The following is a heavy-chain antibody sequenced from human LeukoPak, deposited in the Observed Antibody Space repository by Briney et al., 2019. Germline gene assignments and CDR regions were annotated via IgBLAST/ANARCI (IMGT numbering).Heavy chain of an antibody. D-gene: IGHD3-9*01. V-gene: IGHV3-21*01. CDR2: ISSSSGYI. J-gene: IGHJ6*02. Sequence: GGSLRLSCAASGFTFSSYSMNWVRQAPGKGLEWVSFISSSSGYIYYADSLKGRVTVSRDNAKNTLYLQMNTLRVEDTAVYYCTRDLMDYDVSTGLHHYYMDVWGQGTTVTVSS. CDR3: TRDLMDYDVSTGLHHYYMDV. CDR1: GFTFSSYS.